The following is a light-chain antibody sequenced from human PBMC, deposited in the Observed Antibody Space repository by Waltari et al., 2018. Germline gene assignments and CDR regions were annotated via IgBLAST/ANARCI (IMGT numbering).Light chain of an antibody. Sequence: QSALTQPASVSGSPGQSITISCTGTSSHVGGYNYVSWYQQRPVKAPKVMIYDVSYRPSGVSNRFSGSKSGNTASLTISGLQAEDEADYYCASYTSSSTWVFGGGTKLTVL. CDR2: DVS. CDR1: SSHVGGYNY. V-gene: IGLV2-14*03. CDR3: ASYTSSSTWV. J-gene: IGLJ3*02.